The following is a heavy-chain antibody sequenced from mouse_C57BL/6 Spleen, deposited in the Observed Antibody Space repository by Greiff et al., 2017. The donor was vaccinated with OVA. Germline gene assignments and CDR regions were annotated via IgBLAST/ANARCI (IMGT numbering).Heavy chain of an antibody. CDR3: ARFPHYYGSSYGYFDY. D-gene: IGHD1-1*01. CDR2: IYPRDSST. CDR1: GYTFTSYD. V-gene: IGHV1-85*01. Sequence: VQLQQSGPELVKPGASVKLSCKASGYTFTSYDINWVKQRPGQGLEWIGWIYPRDSSTKYNEKFKGKATLTVDTSSSTAYMELHSLTSEDSAVYFCARFPHYYGSSYGYFDYWGQGTTLTVSS. J-gene: IGHJ2*01.